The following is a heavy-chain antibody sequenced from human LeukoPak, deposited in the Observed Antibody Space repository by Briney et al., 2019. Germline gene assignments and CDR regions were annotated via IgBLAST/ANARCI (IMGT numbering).Heavy chain of an antibody. D-gene: IGHD6-13*01. CDR1: GFTFDDYA. CDR3: AKDVGSSSWYYFDY. V-gene: IGHV3-9*01. CDR2: ISWNSGSI. J-gene: IGHJ4*02. Sequence: PGRSLRLSCAASGFTFDDYAMHWVRQAPGKGLEWVSGISWNSGSIGYADSVKGRFTISRDNAKNSLYLQMNSLRAEGTALYYCAKDVGSSSWYYFDYWGQGTLVTVSS.